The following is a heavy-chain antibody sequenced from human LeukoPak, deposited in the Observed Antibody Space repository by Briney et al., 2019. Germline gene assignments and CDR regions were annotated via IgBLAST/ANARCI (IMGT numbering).Heavy chain of an antibody. CDR2: INPNSGGT. D-gene: IGHD6-6*01. CDR1: GYTFTGHY. Sequence: ASVKVSFKASGYTFTGHYLHWVRQAPGQGLEWMGWINPNSGGTNYAQKFQGRVTMTRDTSISTAYMELSRLRSDDTAVYYCARLGGAARNFDFWGQGTLVTVSS. CDR3: ARLGGAARNFDF. J-gene: IGHJ4*02. V-gene: IGHV1-2*02.